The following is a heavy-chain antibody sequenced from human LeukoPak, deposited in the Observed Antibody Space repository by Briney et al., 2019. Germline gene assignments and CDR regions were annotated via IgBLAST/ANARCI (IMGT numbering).Heavy chain of an antibody. CDR3: AKVTRGWYND. CDR2: ISESGGST. J-gene: IGHJ4*02. D-gene: IGHD6-19*01. V-gene: IGHV3-23*01. Sequence: GGSLRLSCAASGFTLRTYALTWVRQAPGKGLEWVSSISESGGSTWYADSVKGRFTISRDNSNNMLYLQMSSLRAEDTAAYYCAKVTRGWYNDWGQGILVTVSS. CDR1: GFTLRTYA.